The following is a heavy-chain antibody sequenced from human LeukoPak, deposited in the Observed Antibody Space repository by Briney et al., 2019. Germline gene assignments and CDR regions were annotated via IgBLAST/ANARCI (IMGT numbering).Heavy chain of an antibody. D-gene: IGHD7-27*01. CDR3: VRLGRNRIDY. V-gene: IGHV5-10-1*01. Sequence: GESLKISCKGSGYNFNNYRISWVRQMPGKGLEWMGTIDPTDSYTKYSPSFQGHVTISLDKSISTAYLQWSGLRASDTAMYYCVRLGRNRIDYWGQGALVTVSS. CDR2: IDPTDSYT. CDR1: GYNFNNYR. J-gene: IGHJ4*02.